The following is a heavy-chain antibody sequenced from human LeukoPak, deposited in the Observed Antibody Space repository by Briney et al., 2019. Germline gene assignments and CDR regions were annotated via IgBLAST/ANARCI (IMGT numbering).Heavy chain of an antibody. CDR2: FDPEDGET. CDR3: ATDRPGHYYDSSGYAFDI. Sequence: GASVKVSCKVSGYTLTELSMHWVRQAPGEGLEWMGGFDPEDGETIYAQKFQGRVTMTEDTSTDTAYMELSSLRSEDTAVYYYATDRPGHYYDSSGYAFDIWGQGTMVTVSS. V-gene: IGHV1-24*01. J-gene: IGHJ3*02. D-gene: IGHD3-22*01. CDR1: GYTLTELS.